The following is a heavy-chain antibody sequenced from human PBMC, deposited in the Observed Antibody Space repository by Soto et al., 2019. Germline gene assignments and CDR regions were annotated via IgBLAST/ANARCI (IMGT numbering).Heavy chain of an antibody. CDR2: ISGGGGST. Sequence: EVQLLESGGGLVQPGGSLRLSCAASGFTFSSYAMSWVRQAPGKGLEWVSGISGGGGSTYYADSVKGRFTISRDNSKNTAYVQMTSLSAEDTDVYYYAKPCGYSRNGYTRNYFAYWGQLTMVTI. CDR1: GFTFSSYA. CDR3: AKPCGYSRNGYTRNYFAY. D-gene: IGHD6-13*01. V-gene: IGHV3-23*01. J-gene: IGHJ4*02.